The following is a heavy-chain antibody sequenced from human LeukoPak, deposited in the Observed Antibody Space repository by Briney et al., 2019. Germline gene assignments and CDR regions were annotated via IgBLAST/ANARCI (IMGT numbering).Heavy chain of an antibody. Sequence: SVKVSCKASGDTFSSYAISWVRQAPGQGLEWMGGIIPIFGTANYAQKFQGRVTITADESTSTAYMELSSLRSEDTAVYYCARGRMAGTYVFDYWGQGTLVTVCS. CDR1: GDTFSSYA. CDR3: ARGRMAGTYVFDY. J-gene: IGHJ4*02. CDR2: IIPIFGTA. V-gene: IGHV1-69*13. D-gene: IGHD6-19*01.